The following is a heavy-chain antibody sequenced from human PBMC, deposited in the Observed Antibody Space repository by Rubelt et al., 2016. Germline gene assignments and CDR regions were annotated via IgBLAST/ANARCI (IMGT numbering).Heavy chain of an antibody. CDR2: ISNNGGST. CDR3: AKDRYRSSWFVFDL. D-gene: IGHD6-13*01. Sequence: GGSLRLSCSASGFTFSSYAMHWVRQAPGKGLEYVSAISNNGGSTYYADSVKGRFTISRDNSKNTLYLQMSSLRDEDTAVYYCAKDRYRSSWFVFDLWGQGTKVTVSS. V-gene: IGHV3-64D*06. CDR1: GFTFSSYA. J-gene: IGHJ3*01.